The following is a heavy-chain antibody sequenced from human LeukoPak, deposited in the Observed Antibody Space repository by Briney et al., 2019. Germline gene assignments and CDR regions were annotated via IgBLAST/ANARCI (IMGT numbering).Heavy chain of an antibody. CDR1: GFTFSSYE. Sequence: PGGSLRLSCAASGFTFSSYEMNWVRQAPGKGLEWVSYISNSGSTIYYADSVKGRFTISRDNAKNSLYLQMNSLRAEDTAVYYCARDHHRSSSWYADYYYYYMDVWGKGNTVTVTS. CDR3: ARDHHRSSSWYADYYYYYMDV. V-gene: IGHV3-48*03. CDR2: ISNSGSTI. D-gene: IGHD6-13*01. J-gene: IGHJ6*03.